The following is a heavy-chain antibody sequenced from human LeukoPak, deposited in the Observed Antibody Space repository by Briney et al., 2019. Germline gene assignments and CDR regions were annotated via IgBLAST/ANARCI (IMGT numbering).Heavy chain of an antibody. Sequence: PGGSLRLSCAASGFTVSSNYMSWVRQAPGKGLEWVSVIYSGGSTYYADSVEGRFTISRDNSKNTLYLQMNSLRAEDTAVYYCARVRDIVGATDFDYWGQGTLVTVSS. V-gene: IGHV3-66*02. CDR1: GFTVSSNY. CDR3: ARVRDIVGATDFDY. D-gene: IGHD1-26*01. J-gene: IGHJ4*02. CDR2: IYSGGST.